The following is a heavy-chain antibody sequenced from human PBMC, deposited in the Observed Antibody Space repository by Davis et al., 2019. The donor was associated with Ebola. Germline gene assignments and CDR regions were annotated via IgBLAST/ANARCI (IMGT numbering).Heavy chain of an antibody. CDR2: LGTSADT. J-gene: IGHJ3*02. CDR3: AKDTSNIWFDI. Sequence: GESLKTSCAASGFVFRNYVMSWVRQAPGKGLEWVSTLGTSADTYYADSVKGRFTISRDNSKNTLYLQMNGLRVEDTAIYYCAKDTSNIWFDIWGQGTNVTVSS. D-gene: IGHD1-26*01. CDR1: GFVFRNYV. V-gene: IGHV3-23*01.